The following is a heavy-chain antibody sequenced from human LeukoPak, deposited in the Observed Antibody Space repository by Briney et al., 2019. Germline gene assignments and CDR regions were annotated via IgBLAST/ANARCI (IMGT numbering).Heavy chain of an antibody. V-gene: IGHV4-59*08. J-gene: IGHJ4*02. CDR2: IYYSGST. Sequence: SETLSLTCTVSGGSISSYYWSWIRQPPGKGLEWIGYIYYSGSTNYNPSLKSRVTISVDTSKNQFSLKLSSVTAAGTAVYYCARRYMVRGVTTFDYWGQGTLVTVSS. D-gene: IGHD3-10*01. CDR3: ARRYMVRGVTTFDY. CDR1: GGSISSYY.